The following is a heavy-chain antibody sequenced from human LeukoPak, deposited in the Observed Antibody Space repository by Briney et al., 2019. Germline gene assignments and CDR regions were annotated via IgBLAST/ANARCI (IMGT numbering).Heavy chain of an antibody. CDR1: GYTFTAYY. CDR2: INPNSGAT. V-gene: IGHV1-2*02. J-gene: IGHJ4*02. Sequence: ASVKVSCKASGYTFTAYYIHWVRQAPGQGLEWMGWINPNSGATNYAQKFQGRVTMTTDTSISTAYMELSRLRSDDTAVYYCARGRTYSYWGQGTLVTVSS. D-gene: IGHD2-15*01. CDR3: ARGRTYSY.